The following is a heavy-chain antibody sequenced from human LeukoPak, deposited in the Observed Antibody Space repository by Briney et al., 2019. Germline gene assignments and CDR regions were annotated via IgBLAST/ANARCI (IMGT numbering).Heavy chain of an antibody. J-gene: IGHJ4*02. V-gene: IGHV1-18*01. CDR1: GYTFSSYG. D-gene: IGHD6-6*01. Sequence: RASVKVSCKASGYTFSSYGISWVRQAPGQGLEWMGWISAYNGNTNYAQKPQGRVTMTTDTSTSTAYMELRSLRSDDTAVYYCAIWYSSSSRLDYWGQGTLVTVSS. CDR3: AIWYSSSSRLDY. CDR2: ISAYNGNT.